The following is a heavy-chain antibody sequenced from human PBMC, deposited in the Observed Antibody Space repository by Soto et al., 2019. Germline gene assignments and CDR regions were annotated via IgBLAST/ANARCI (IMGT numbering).Heavy chain of an antibody. CDR2: IYYSGST. V-gene: IGHV4-61*01. J-gene: IGHJ4*02. CDR3: ARVKGYYYDSSGYYYYFDY. Sequence: PSETLSLTCTVSGGSVSSGSYYWSWIRQPPGKGLEWIGYIYYSGSTNYNPSLKSRVTISVDTSKNQFSLKLSSVTAADTAVYYCARVKGYYYDSSGYYYYFDYWGQGTLVTLSS. CDR1: GGSVSSGSYY. D-gene: IGHD3-22*01.